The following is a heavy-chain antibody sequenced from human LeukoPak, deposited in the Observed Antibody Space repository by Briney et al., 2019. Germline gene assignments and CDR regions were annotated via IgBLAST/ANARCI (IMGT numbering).Heavy chain of an antibody. CDR3: ARGVTYGSSTSCYTLDY. D-gene: IGHD2-2*02. V-gene: IGHV1-8*01. Sequence: ASVKVFCKASGYTFSSSDINWVRQATGQGLEWMGWMNPNSGNTGYVQKFQGRVTMTRNTSISTAYMELSRLRSEDTAVYYCARGVTYGSSTSCYTLDYWGQGTLVTVSS. CDR1: GYTFSSSD. CDR2: MNPNSGNT. J-gene: IGHJ4*02.